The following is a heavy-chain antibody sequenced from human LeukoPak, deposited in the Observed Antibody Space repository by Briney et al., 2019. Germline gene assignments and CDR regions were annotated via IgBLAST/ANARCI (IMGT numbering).Heavy chain of an antibody. V-gene: IGHV3-74*01. J-gene: IGHJ4*02. CDR1: GFTSRSYW. Sequence: GGSLRLSCEASGFTSRSYWMHWVRQVPGKGLVWVSRINSDGSSTGYADSVKGRFTISRDNAKNTLYLQMNSLRAEDTAVYYCARGGFYVAKGFDYWGQGTLVTVSS. CDR2: INSDGSST. D-gene: IGHD3-10*02. CDR3: ARGGFYVAKGFDY.